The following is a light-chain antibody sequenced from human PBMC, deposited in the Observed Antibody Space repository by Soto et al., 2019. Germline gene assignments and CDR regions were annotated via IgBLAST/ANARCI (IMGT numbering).Light chain of an antibody. J-gene: IGLJ2*01. V-gene: IGLV2-8*01. CDR3: SSYAGSNNVV. Sequence: QSVLTQPPSASGSPGQSVTITWTETSSDVGGYNYVSWYQQHPGKAPKLMIYEVSKRPSGVPDRFSGSKSGNTASLTVSGLQAEDEADYYCSSYAGSNNVVFGGGTKLTVL. CDR2: EVS. CDR1: SSDVGGYNY.